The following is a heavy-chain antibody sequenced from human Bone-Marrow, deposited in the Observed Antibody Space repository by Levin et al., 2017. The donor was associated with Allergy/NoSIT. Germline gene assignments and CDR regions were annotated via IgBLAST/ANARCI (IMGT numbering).Heavy chain of an antibody. CDR3: ARDARPMVATTETKFDY. CDR1: GYTFTSYG. CDR2: ISAYNGNT. J-gene: IGHJ4*02. V-gene: IGHV1-18*01. Sequence: GGSLRLSCKASGYTFTSYGISWVRQAPGQGLEWMGWISAYNGNTNYAQKLQGRVTMTTDTSTSTAYMELRSLRSDDTAVYYCARDARPMVATTETKFDYWGQGTLVTVSS. D-gene: IGHD1-1*01.